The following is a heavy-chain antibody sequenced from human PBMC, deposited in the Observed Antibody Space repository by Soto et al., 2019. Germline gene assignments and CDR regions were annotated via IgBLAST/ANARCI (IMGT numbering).Heavy chain of an antibody. Sequence: GASVKVSCKASGYTFTSYYMHWVRQAPGQGLEWMGIINPSGGSTSYAQKFQGRVTMTRDTSTSTVYMELSSLRSEDTAVYYCARDCLSGWSLYGFDFLGQGTLVTVSS. CDR2: INPSGGST. CDR3: ARDCLSGWSLYGFDF. CDR1: GYTFTSYY. V-gene: IGHV1-46*03. D-gene: IGHD3-9*01. J-gene: IGHJ4*02.